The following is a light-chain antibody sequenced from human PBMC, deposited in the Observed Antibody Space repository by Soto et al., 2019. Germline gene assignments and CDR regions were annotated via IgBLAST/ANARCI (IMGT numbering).Light chain of an antibody. CDR3: QQYKSFPYT. V-gene: IGKV1-5*01. Sequence: DIQMTQSPSTLSASVGDKVTITCRASQSISGWLAWYQQKPGKAPKFLIYDASSLESGVPSRFSGSGSGTEFTLTISSLQPDDFATYYCQQYKSFPYTFGQGTKVDIK. CDR1: QSISGW. CDR2: DAS. J-gene: IGKJ2*01.